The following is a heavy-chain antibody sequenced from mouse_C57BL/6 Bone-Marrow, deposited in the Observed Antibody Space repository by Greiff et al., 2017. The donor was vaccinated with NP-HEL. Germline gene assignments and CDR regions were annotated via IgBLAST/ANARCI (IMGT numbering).Heavy chain of an antibody. CDR1: GYAFTNYL. CDR3: ARRRTYVYLAY. V-gene: IGHV1-54*01. J-gene: IGHJ3*01. Sequence: QVQLQQSGAELVRPGTSVKVSCKASGYAFTNYLIDWVKQRPGQGLEWIGVINPGSGGTNYNEKFKGKATLTADKSSSTAYMQLSSLTSEDSAVYFCARRRTYVYLAYWGQGTMVTVSA. CDR2: INPGSGGT.